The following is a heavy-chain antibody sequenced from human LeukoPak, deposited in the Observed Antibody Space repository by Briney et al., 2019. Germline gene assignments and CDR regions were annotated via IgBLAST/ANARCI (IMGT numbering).Heavy chain of an antibody. J-gene: IGHJ3*02. CDR1: GGSISSGGYS. V-gene: IGHV4-30-2*01. CDR3: ARASITMVRGDGAFDI. CDR2: IYHSGST. Sequence: SETLSLTCAVSGGSISSGGYSWSWIQQPPGKGLEWIGYIYHSGSTYYNPSLKSRVTISVDRSKNQFSLKLSSVTAADTAVYYCARASITMVRGDGAFDIWGQGTMVTVSS. D-gene: IGHD3-10*01.